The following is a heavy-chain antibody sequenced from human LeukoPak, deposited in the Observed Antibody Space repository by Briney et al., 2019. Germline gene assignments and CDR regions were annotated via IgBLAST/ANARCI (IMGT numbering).Heavy chain of an antibody. D-gene: IGHD1-1*01. CDR3: ARVGGTPYYYYYMDV. J-gene: IGHJ6*03. V-gene: IGHV3-23*01. Sequence: PGGSLRLSCAASGFTFSSYAMSWVRQAPGKGLEWVSSISGSGGSTYYADSVKGRFSISRDNAKNSLHLQMNSLRAEDTAVYYCARVGGTPYYYYYMDVWGKGTTVTISS. CDR2: ISGSGGST. CDR1: GFTFSSYA.